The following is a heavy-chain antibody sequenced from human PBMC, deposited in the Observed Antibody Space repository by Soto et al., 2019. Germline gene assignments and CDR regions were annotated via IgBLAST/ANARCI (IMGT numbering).Heavy chain of an antibody. Sequence: QVQLVQSGAEVKKPGASVKVSCKASGYTFTSYGISWVRQAPGQGLEWMGWISAYNGNTNYAQKLQGRVTMTPDTSTSTAYMELRSLRSDDTAVYYCARDATTGYCSSTSCKPPYYYYGMDVWGQGTTVTVSS. CDR3: ARDATTGYCSSTSCKPPYYYYGMDV. CDR1: GYTFTSYG. CDR2: ISAYNGNT. D-gene: IGHD2-2*01. V-gene: IGHV1-18*04. J-gene: IGHJ6*02.